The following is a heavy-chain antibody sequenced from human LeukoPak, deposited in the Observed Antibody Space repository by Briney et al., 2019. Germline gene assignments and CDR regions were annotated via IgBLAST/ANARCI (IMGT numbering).Heavy chain of an antibody. V-gene: IGHV4-59*08. CDR1: GASLSLYY. CDR3: ARVDGTTNCITP. CDR2: IHYSGST. J-gene: IGHJ5*02. D-gene: IGHD2-2*01. Sequence: SETLSLTCTVSGASLSLYYWSWIRQPPGKGLEWIGHIHYSGSTHYNPSLRSRVTLSVDTSKNQFSLKLSSVTAADTAVYYCARVDGTTNCITPWGQGTLVTVSS.